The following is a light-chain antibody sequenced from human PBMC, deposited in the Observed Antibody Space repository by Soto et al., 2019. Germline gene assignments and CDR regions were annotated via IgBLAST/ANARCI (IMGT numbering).Light chain of an antibody. J-gene: IGLJ1*01. V-gene: IGLV2-14*01. Sequence: QSALTQPASVSGSPGQSITISCTGTSSDVGGYNYDSWYQQHPGKAPKLMIYEVSNRPSGVSNRFSGSKSGNTACLTISGLQAEDEADYYCSSYTSSSNDYVFGTGTKLPVL. CDR2: EVS. CDR3: SSYTSSSNDYV. CDR1: SSDVGGYNY.